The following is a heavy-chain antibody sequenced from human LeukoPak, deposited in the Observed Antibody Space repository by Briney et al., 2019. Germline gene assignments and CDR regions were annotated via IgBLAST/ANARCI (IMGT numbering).Heavy chain of an antibody. CDR1: GGTFSSYA. Sequence: GASVKVSCKASGGTFSSYAISWVRQAPGQGLEWMGGIIPIFGTANYAQKFQGRVTITTDESTSTAYMELSSLRSEDTAVYYCAAGIADPPDWFDPWGQGTLVTVSS. D-gene: IGHD6-13*01. CDR2: IIPIFGTA. J-gene: IGHJ5*02. V-gene: IGHV1-69*05. CDR3: AAGIADPPDWFDP.